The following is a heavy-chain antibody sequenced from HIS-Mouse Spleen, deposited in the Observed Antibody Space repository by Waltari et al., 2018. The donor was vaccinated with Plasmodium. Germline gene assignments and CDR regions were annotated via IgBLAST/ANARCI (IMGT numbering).Heavy chain of an antibody. CDR1: GFTFDDSA. D-gene: IGHD6-6*01. V-gene: IGHV3-9*01. Sequence: EVQLVESGGGLVQPGRSLRLSCAASGFTFDDSAMHWVRQAPGKGREWVSGISWNSGSIGYADSVKGRFTISRDNAKNSLYLQMNSLRAEDTALYYCAKARGSSSAFDIWGQGTMVTVSS. CDR2: ISWNSGSI. J-gene: IGHJ3*02. CDR3: AKARGSSSAFDI.